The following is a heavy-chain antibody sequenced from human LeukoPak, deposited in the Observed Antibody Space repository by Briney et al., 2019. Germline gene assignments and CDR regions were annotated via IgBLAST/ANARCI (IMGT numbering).Heavy chain of an antibody. J-gene: IGHJ6*03. Sequence: GGSLRLSCAASGFTFSSYGMHWVRQAPGKGLEWVAFIRYDGSNKYYADSVKGRFTISRDNSKNTLYLQMNSLRAEDTAVYYCGKDRLQYYYYMDVWGKGTTVTVSS. CDR2: IRYDGSNK. V-gene: IGHV3-30*02. CDR3: GKDRLQYYYYMDV. D-gene: IGHD3-16*01. CDR1: GFTFSSYG.